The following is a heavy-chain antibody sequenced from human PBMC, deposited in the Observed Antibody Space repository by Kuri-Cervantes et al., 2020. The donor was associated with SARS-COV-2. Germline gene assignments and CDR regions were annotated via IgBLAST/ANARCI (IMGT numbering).Heavy chain of an antibody. D-gene: IGHD1-1*01. CDR3: ASVPNGYYYYGMDV. CDR2: IYISGST. Sequence: SETLSLTCTVSGDSISSYYWSWIRQPAGKGLEWIGRIYISGSTNYNPSLESRVTMSIDTSGNQFSLRLSSVTAADTAVYYCASVPNGYYYYGMDVWGQGTTVTVSS. CDR1: GDSISSYY. V-gene: IGHV4-4*07. J-gene: IGHJ6*02.